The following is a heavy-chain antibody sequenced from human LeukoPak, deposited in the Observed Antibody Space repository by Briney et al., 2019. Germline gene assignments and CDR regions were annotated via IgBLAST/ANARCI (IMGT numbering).Heavy chain of an antibody. CDR3: ARDLGMTDGDYVSYFDY. Sequence: GGSLRLSCPASGFTFSRYELNWVRQAPAKGLEWVSYISSSGSIIYYADSVKGRFTISRDNAKNSLYLQMNSLRAEDTALYYCARDLGMTDGDYVSYFDYWGQGTLVTVSS. J-gene: IGHJ4*02. D-gene: IGHD4-17*01. V-gene: IGHV3-48*03. CDR2: ISSSGSII. CDR1: GFTFSRYE.